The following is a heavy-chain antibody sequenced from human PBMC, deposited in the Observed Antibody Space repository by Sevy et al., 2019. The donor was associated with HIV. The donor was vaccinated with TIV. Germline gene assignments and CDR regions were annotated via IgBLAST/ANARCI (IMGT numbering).Heavy chain of an antibody. Sequence: GGSLRLSCAASGFPFNDHAMHWVRQVPGKGLEWVSGVSWNSRNLGYADSVKGRFTISRDNANHFLYLEMNSLRPEDTAFYYCAKDINRGCDGINCYPYYYYFYGLDVWGQGTTVIVSS. CDR1: GFPFNDHA. J-gene: IGHJ6*02. V-gene: IGHV3-9*01. CDR2: VSWNSRNL. D-gene: IGHD2-21*01. CDR3: AKDINRGCDGINCYPYYYYFYGLDV.